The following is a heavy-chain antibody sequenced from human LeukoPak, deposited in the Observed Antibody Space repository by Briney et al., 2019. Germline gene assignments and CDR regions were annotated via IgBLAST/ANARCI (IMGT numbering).Heavy chain of an antibody. V-gene: IGHV1-46*01. Sequence: ASVKVSCKASGYXFTSYYIHWVRQAPGQGLKWMGIINPSGGSTSYAQKFQGRVTMTRDTSTSTVYMELSSLRSEDTAVYYCASTVAGTSHYYYYGMDVWGQGTTVTVSS. D-gene: IGHD6-19*01. CDR2: INPSGGST. J-gene: IGHJ6*02. CDR3: ASTVAGTSHYYYYGMDV. CDR1: GYXFTSYY.